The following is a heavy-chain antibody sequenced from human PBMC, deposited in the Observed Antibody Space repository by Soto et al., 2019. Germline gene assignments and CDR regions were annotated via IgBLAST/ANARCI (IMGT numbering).Heavy chain of an antibody. Sequence: QVQLVESGGGVVQPGRSLRLSCAASGFTFSSYGMHWVRQAPGKGLEWVAVISYDGSNKYYADSVKGRFTISRDNSKNTLYLQMNSLIAEDTAVYYCARQITIFGVTKGFYYYGMDVWGQGTTVTVSS. D-gene: IGHD3-3*01. CDR1: GFTFSSYG. V-gene: IGHV3-30*03. CDR3: ARQITIFGVTKGFYYYGMDV. J-gene: IGHJ6*02. CDR2: ISYDGSNK.